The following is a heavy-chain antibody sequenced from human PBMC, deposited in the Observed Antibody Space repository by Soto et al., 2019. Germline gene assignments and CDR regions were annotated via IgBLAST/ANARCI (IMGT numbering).Heavy chain of an antibody. J-gene: IGHJ4*02. CDR3: AKGRQQLWFVY. D-gene: IGHD5-18*01. Sequence: TGGSLRLSCAASGLTFSSYAMNWVRQAPGKGLEWVSAISGSGGSTYYADSVKGRFTISRDNSKNTLYLQMNSLRAEDTAVYYCAKGRQQLWFVYWGQGTLVTVSS. V-gene: IGHV3-23*01. CDR2: ISGSGGST. CDR1: GLTFSSYA.